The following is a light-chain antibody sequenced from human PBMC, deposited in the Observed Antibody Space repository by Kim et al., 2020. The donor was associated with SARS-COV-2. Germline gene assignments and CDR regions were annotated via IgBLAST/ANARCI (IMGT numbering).Light chain of an antibody. CDR3: QQYDNLPYT. CDR1: QDISIY. V-gene: IGKV1-33*01. CDR2: DAS. J-gene: IGKJ2*01. Sequence: SASVGDRVTITCQASQDISIYLNWYQQKPGKAPKLLIYDASNLETGVPSRFSGSGSGTDFTLTISSLQPEDIATYYCQQYDNLPYTFGQGTKLEI.